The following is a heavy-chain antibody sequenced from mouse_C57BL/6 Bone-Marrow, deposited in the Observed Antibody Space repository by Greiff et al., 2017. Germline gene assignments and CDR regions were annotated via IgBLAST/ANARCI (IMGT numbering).Heavy chain of an antibody. V-gene: IGHV5-4*03. CDR2: ISDGGSYT. J-gene: IGHJ2*01. D-gene: IGHD2-12*01. Sequence: DVMLVASGGGLVKPGGSLKLSCAASGFTFSSYAMSWVRQTPEKRLEWVATISDGGSYTYYPDNVKGRFTISRDNAKNNLYLQMSHLKSEDTAMXYCARYSHFDYWGQGTTLTVSS. CDR1: GFTFSSYA. CDR3: ARYSHFDY.